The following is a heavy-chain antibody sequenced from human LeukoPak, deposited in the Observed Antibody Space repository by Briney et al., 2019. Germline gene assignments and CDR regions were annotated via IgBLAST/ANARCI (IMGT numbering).Heavy chain of an antibody. CDR1: VFTFSNSA. Sequence: GGSLRLSCAASVFTFSNSAMTWVRQAPGKGLEWVSSISGRTDSTYYADSVKGRFTISRDNSKNTLYLQMNSLRAEDTAVYYCAKGDYYDFDYWGQGTLVTVSS. D-gene: IGHD3-10*01. J-gene: IGHJ4*02. CDR3: AKGDYYDFDY. CDR2: ISGRTDST. V-gene: IGHV3-23*01.